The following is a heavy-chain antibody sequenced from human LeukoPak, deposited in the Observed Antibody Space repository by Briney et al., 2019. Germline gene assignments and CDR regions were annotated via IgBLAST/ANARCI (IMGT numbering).Heavy chain of an antibody. CDR3: AKEGYTAMVGFDY. CDR2: ISYDGNNK. D-gene: IGHD5-18*01. J-gene: IGHJ4*02. V-gene: IGHV3-30*18. CDR1: GFTFSNYG. Sequence: GGSLRLSCAASGFTFSNYGMHWVRQAPGKGLEGVAVISYDGNNKYYADSVKGRFTISRDNSKNTLYLQMSSLRPEDTAVYYCAKEGYTAMVGFDYWGQGTLVTVSS.